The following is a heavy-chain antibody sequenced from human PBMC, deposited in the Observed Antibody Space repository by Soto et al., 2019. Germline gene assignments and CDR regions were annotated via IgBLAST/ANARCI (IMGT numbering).Heavy chain of an antibody. J-gene: IGHJ6*02. CDR2: IYYSGST. CDR3: ARDRTASAVAGNPNYYYYGMDV. V-gene: IGHV4-30-4*01. CDR1: GGSISSGDYY. Sequence: SETLSLTCTVSGGSISSGDYYWSWIRKPPGKGLEWIGYIYYSGSTYYNPSLKSRVTISVDTSKNQFSLKLSSVTAADTAVYYCARDRTASAVAGNPNYYYYGMDVWGQGTTVTVSS. D-gene: IGHD6-19*01.